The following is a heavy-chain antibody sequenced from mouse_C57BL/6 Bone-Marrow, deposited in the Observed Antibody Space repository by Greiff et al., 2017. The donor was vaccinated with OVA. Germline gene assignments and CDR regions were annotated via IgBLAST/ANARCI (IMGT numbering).Heavy chain of an antibody. CDR2: INSDGGST. Sequence: EVKLMESGGGLVQPGESLKLSCESNEYEFPSHDMSWVRKTPEKRLELVAAINSDGGSTYYPDTMERRFIISRDNTKKTLYLQMSSLRSEDTALYYCARYITPYYAMDYWGQGTSVTVSS. CDR1: EYEFPSHD. J-gene: IGHJ4*01. CDR3: ARYITPYYAMDY. V-gene: IGHV5-2*01. D-gene: IGHD1-1*01.